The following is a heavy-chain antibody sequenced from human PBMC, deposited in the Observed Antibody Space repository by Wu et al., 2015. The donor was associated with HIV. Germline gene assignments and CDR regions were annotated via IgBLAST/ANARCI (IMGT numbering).Heavy chain of an antibody. J-gene: IGHJ2*01. CDR1: GYTFTSYG. V-gene: IGHV1-18*01. D-gene: IGHD5-18*01. CDR3: ASRDTAMVTAADWYFDL. Sequence: QVQLVQSGAEVKKPGASVKVSCKASGYTFTSYGISWVRQAPGQGLEWMGWISAYNGNTNYAQKLQGRVTMTTDTSTSTAYMELRSLRSDDTAVYYCASRDTAMVTAADWYFDLWGRGTLVTVSS. CDR2: ISAYNGNT.